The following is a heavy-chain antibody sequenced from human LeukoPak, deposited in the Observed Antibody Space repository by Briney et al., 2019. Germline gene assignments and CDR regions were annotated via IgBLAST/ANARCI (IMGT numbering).Heavy chain of an antibody. J-gene: IGHJ4*02. CDR3: ARGGYVWGSYRRPAHFDY. CDR1: GYTFTGYY. Sequence: ASVKVSCKASGYTFTGYYMHWVRQAPGQGLEWMGRINPNSGGTNYAQKFQGRVTMTRDASISTAYMELSRLRSDDTAVYYCARGGYVWGSYRRPAHFDYWGQGTLVTVS. D-gene: IGHD3-16*02. CDR2: INPNSGGT. V-gene: IGHV1-2*06.